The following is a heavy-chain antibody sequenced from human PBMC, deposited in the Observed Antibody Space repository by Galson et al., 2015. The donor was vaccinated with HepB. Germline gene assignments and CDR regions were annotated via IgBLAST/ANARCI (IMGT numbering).Heavy chain of an antibody. D-gene: IGHD2-2*01. Sequence: LSLTCTVSGGSISSSSYYWGWIRQPPGKGLEWIGSIYYSGSTYYNPSLKSRVTISVDTSKNQFSLKLSSVTAADTAVYYCARDLGYCSSTSCYAGRGFWDYWGQGTLVTVSS. J-gene: IGHJ4*02. CDR2: IYYSGST. CDR1: GGSISSSSYY. CDR3: ARDLGYCSSTSCYAGRGFWDY. V-gene: IGHV4-39*07.